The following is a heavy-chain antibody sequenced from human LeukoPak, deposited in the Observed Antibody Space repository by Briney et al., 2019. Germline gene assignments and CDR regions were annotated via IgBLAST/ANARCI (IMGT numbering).Heavy chain of an antibody. Sequence: SVKVSCKASGGTFSSYAISWVRQAPGQGLEWMGGIIPIFGTANYAQKFQGRVTITADESARTAYMELSSLRSEDTAVYYCARDTRHRYCSSTSCYRGWLDPWGQGTLVTVSS. D-gene: IGHD2-2*01. J-gene: IGHJ5*02. CDR1: GGTFSSYA. CDR2: IIPIFGTA. CDR3: ARDTRHRYCSSTSCYRGWLDP. V-gene: IGHV1-69*13.